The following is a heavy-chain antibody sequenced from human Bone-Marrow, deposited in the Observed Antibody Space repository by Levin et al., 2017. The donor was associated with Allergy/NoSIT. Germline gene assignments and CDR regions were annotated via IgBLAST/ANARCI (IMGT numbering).Heavy chain of an antibody. CDR3: ARAKQGYIYDPFDM. CDR1: GFTFSDYS. CDR2: ISSRSSHI. D-gene: IGHD5-18*01. V-gene: IGHV3-21*01. Sequence: GGSLRLSCIVSGFTFSDYSIYWVRQAPGKGLEWVSSISSRSSHIYYVDSVEGRFTISRDNAKSSLFLQMNSLRAEDTAVYYCARAKQGYIYDPFDMWGQGTLVTVSS. J-gene: IGHJ3*02.